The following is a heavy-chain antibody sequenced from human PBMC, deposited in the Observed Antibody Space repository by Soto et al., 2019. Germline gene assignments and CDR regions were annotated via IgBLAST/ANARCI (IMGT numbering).Heavy chain of an antibody. CDR3: ARDAYDSSGYYIYFDY. Sequence: EVQLVESGGGLVQPGGSLRLSCAASGFTFSSYSMNWVRQAPGKRLEWVSYISSSSSTIYYAGSVKGRFTISRDNAKNSLYLQMNGLRAEDTAVYYCARDAYDSSGYYIYFDYWGQGTLVTVSS. D-gene: IGHD3-22*01. CDR2: ISSSSSTI. CDR1: GFTFSSYS. J-gene: IGHJ4*02. V-gene: IGHV3-48*01.